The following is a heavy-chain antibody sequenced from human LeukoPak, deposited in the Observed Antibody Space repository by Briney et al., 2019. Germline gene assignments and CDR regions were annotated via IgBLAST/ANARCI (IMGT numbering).Heavy chain of an antibody. CDR2: MNPNSGNT. Sequence: GASVKLSCKASGYTFTSYDINLVRQATGQGLEGRGWMNPNSGNTGYAQKFQGRVTITRYTSISTASMELSSLRSEDTAVYYCARAPLWGGYYYYMDVWGKGTTVTVSS. CDR1: GYTFTSYD. J-gene: IGHJ6*03. CDR3: ARAPLWGGYYYYMDV. V-gene: IGHV1-8*03. D-gene: IGHD3-3*01.